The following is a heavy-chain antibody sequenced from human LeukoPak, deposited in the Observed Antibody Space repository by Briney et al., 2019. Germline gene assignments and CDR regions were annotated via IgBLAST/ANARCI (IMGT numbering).Heavy chain of an antibody. Sequence: ASVKVSCKASGYTFTSYAMHWVRQAPGQRLEWMGWINAGNGNTKYSQKFQGRVTITRDTSASTAYKELSSLRSEDTAVYYCARGYYSSSWYSWYYYYGMDVWGQGTTVTVSS. V-gene: IGHV1-3*01. J-gene: IGHJ6*02. D-gene: IGHD6-13*01. CDR3: ARGYYSSSWYSWYYYYGMDV. CDR2: INAGNGNT. CDR1: GYTFTSYA.